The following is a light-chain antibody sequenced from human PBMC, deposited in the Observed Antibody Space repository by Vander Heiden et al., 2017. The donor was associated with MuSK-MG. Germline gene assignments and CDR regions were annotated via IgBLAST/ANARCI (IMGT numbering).Light chain of an antibody. CDR3: QHYESNPHT. CDR2: WAS. V-gene: IGKV4-1*01. Sequence: DIVMTQSPDSLAVSLGERATINCKSSQNILYSSNNKNYLAWYQQKPGQPPKLLIYWASTRESGVPDRFSGSGSGTDFTLTISSLQADDVAVYYCQHYESNPHTFGQGTKLEIK. J-gene: IGKJ2*01. CDR1: QNILYSSNNKNY.